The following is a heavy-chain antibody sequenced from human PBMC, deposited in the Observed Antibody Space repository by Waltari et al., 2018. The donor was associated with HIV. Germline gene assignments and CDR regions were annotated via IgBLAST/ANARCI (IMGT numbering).Heavy chain of an antibody. Sequence: EVQLVESGGGLVQPGGSLRLSCAASGFTFSSSWIHWVRKAPGKGLVWVSRINSDGSSTSYADSVKGRFTISRDNAKNTLYLQMNSLRAEDTAVYYCARLGGSPADYWGQGTLVTVSS. V-gene: IGHV3-74*01. CDR1: GFTFSSSW. CDR2: INSDGSST. CDR3: ARLGGSPADY. D-gene: IGHD1-26*01. J-gene: IGHJ4*02.